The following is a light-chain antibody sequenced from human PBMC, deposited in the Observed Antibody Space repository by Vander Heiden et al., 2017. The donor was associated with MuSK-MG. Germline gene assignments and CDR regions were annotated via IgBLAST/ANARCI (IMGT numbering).Light chain of an antibody. CDR2: DVN. V-gene: IGLV2-23*02. CDR3: CSYAGKTTLL. Sequence: QSALTQPASVSGSPGQSITISCTGTSSDVGGYNLVSWYQQHPGEVPKLMIYDVNYRPSGVSNRFSGSKSGNTASLTISGLQAEDGADYHCCSYAGKTTLLFGGGTKVTVL. CDR1: SSDVGGYNL. J-gene: IGLJ2*01.